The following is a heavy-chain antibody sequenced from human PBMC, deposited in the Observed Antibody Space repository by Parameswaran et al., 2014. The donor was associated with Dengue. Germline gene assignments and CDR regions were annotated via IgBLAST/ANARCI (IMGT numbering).Heavy chain of an antibody. CDR2: IIPIFNAP. D-gene: IGHD3-22*01. J-gene: IGHJ5*02. V-gene: IGHV1-69*01. CDR3: ARGLNFYDSSGYHSSYWFAP. Sequence: RLVRQAPGQGLQWMGGIIPIFNAPNYAEAFQDRLTITADESTSTAYMELSSLRFEDTAVYYCARGLNFYDSSGYHSSYWFAPWGQGTLVTVSS.